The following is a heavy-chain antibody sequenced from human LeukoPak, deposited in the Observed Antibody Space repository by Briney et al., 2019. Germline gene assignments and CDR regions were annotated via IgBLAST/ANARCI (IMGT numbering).Heavy chain of an antibody. CDR1: GFTFSTYA. CDR3: TTSRITMIVVVPILDAFDI. Sequence: GGSLRLSCAASGFTFSTYAMTWVRQAPGKGLEWVGRIKSKTDGGTTDYAAPVKGRFTISRDDSKNTLYLQMNSLKTEDTAVYYCTTSRITMIVVVPILDAFDIWGQGTMVTVSS. CDR2: IKSKTDGGTT. J-gene: IGHJ3*02. V-gene: IGHV3-15*01. D-gene: IGHD3-22*01.